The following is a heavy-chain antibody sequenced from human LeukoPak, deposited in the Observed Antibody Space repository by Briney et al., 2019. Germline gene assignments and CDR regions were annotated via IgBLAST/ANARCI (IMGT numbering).Heavy chain of an antibody. J-gene: IGHJ6*04. D-gene: IGHD6-13*01. CDR2: IYHSGST. V-gene: IGHV4-38-2*01. CDR1: GYSISSGYY. Sequence: SETLSLTCAVSGYSISSGYYWGWIRQPPGKGLEWIGSIYHSGSTYYNPSLKSRVTISVDTSKNKFSLKLSSVTAADTAVYYCATSDAGIAAAVDHYGMDVWGKGTTVTVSS. CDR3: ATSDAGIAAAVDHYGMDV.